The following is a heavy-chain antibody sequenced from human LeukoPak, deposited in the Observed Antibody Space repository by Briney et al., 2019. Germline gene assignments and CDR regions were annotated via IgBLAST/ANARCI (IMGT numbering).Heavy chain of an antibody. CDR2: ISSSSSYI. Sequence: GGSLRLSCAASGFTFSSYSMNWVRQAPGKGLEWVSLISSSSSYIYYADSLKGRLTISRDNAKNSLYLQMNSLRVEDTAVYYCARDLLFSQEPYYFDYWGQGTLVTVSS. CDR1: GFTFSSYS. D-gene: IGHD1-14*01. V-gene: IGHV3-21*01. CDR3: ARDLLFSQEPYYFDY. J-gene: IGHJ4*02.